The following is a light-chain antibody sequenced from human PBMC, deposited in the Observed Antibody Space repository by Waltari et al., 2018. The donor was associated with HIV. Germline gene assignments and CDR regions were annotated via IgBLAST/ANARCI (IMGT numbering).Light chain of an antibody. J-gene: IGLJ2*01. V-gene: IGLV3-1*01. Sequence: SYELTPPPSVSVSPGQTASISCSGDKLRDNYACWYQQKPGQSPVLVMYQDDRRPSGIPERFSGSSSANTATLTISGTQAMDEADYYCQAWDTTTMIIGGGTKLTVL. CDR3: QAWDTTTMI. CDR1: KLRDNY. CDR2: QDD.